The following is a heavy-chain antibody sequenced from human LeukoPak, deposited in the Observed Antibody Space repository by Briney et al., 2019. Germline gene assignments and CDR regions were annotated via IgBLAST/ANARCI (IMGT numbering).Heavy chain of an antibody. CDR2: INHSGST. V-gene: IGHV4-34*01. CDR1: GGSFSGYY. J-gene: IGHJ2*01. Sequence: SETPSHTCAVYGGSFSGYYWSWIRQPPGKGLXXXXXINHSGSTNYNPSLKSRVTISVDTSKNQFSLKLSSVTAADTAVYYCARGRRDGYSGPCYFDLWGRGTLVTVSS. CDR3: ARGRRDGYSGPCYFDL. D-gene: IGHD5-24*01.